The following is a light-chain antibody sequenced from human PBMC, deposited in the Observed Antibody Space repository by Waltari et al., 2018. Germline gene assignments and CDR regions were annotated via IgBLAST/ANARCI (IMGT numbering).Light chain of an antibody. CDR2: QDS. CDR3: YSTTDNNLGV. CDR1: TLPKKY. V-gene: IGLV3-27*01. J-gene: IGLJ1*01. Sequence: SSELTQPSSVSVSPGQTARIHCSGDTLPKKYTRWFQQKPGQAPVLVLYQDSARPSGIPERFSGSSSGTTVTLTISGAQVEDEADYYCYSTTDNNLGVFGPGTRVTVL.